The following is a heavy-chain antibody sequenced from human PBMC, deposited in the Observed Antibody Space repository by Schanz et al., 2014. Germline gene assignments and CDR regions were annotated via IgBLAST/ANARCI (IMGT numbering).Heavy chain of an antibody. J-gene: IGHJ4*02. D-gene: IGHD3-10*01. Sequence: QVYLVESGGDLVKPGGSLRLSCAASGFTFSDYYMAWIRQAPGKGLEWVSHISGSSIHKNYADSVKGRFSISRDNGETLVYLQINSLRVEDTAVYYCAKDQGSYGSGSYSYFDYWGQGTLATVSS. CDR3: AKDQGSYGSGSYSYFDY. CDR1: GFTFSDYY. V-gene: IGHV3-11*05. CDR2: ISGSSIHK.